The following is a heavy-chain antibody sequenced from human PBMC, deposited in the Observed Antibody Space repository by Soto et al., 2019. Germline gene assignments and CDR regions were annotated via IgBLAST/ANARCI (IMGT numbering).Heavy chain of an antibody. Sequence: ASVKVSCKASGYTFTSYGISWVRQAPGQGLEWMGWISAYNGNTNYAKKVQGRVTMTTDKSTSTAYMGLRSLRSDDTAVYYCARVGVVVAAATTPDYWGQGTLVTVSS. J-gene: IGHJ4*02. CDR1: GYTFTSYG. V-gene: IGHV1-18*01. D-gene: IGHD2-15*01. CDR2: ISAYNGNT. CDR3: ARVGVVVAAATTPDY.